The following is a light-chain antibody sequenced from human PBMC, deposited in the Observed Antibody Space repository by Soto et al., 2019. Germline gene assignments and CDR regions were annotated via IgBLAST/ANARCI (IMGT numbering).Light chain of an antibody. Sequence: QSVLTQPASVSGSPGQSITISCTGTTSDVGGYNYVSWYQQQPGKAPKLMIYDVSNRPSGVSNRFSGSKSGNTASLTISGLQADDEADYFCSSYTSSSTVVFGGGTQLTVL. CDR3: SSYTSSSTVV. J-gene: IGLJ2*01. CDR1: TSDVGGYNY. V-gene: IGLV2-14*01. CDR2: DVS.